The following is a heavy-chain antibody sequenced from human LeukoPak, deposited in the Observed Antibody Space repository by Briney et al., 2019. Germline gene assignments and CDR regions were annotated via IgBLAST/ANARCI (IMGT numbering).Heavy chain of an antibody. V-gene: IGHV3-30*18. D-gene: IGHD3-22*01. CDR1: GFTFSSYG. J-gene: IGHJ4*02. CDR2: ISYDGSNK. CDR3: AKDYYDSSGIIDY. Sequence: GGSLRLSCAASGFTFSSYGMHWVRQAPGKGLEWLAVISYDGSNKYYADSVKGRFTISRDNSKNTLYLQMNSLRAEDTAVYYCAKDYYDSSGIIDYWGQGTLVTVSS.